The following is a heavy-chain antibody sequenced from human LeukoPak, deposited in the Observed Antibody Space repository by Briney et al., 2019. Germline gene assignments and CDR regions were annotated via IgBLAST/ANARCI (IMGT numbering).Heavy chain of an antibody. CDR1: GFTFPYYG. Sequence: GGSLRLFCAASGFTFPYYGMFWVRQAPGKGLEWVTFIRYDGSKTYYADSVKGRFTISRDNSKNTLYLQMNSLRPEDTAIYYCAKDQDYYDSGSSTYMDVWGKGTTVIISS. J-gene: IGHJ6*03. CDR3: AKDQDYYDSGSSTYMDV. D-gene: IGHD3-10*01. V-gene: IGHV3-30*02. CDR2: IRYDGSKT.